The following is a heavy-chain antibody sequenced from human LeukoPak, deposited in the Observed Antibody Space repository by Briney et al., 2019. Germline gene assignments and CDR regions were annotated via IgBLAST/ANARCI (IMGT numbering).Heavy chain of an antibody. CDR2: ISSSGSNI. J-gene: IGHJ4*02. D-gene: IGHD3-22*01. Sequence: GGSLRLSCAASGFTFSSYEMNWVRQAPGKGLEWVSYISSSGSNIYYADSVKGRFTISRDNAKNSLYLQMNSLRAEDTAVYYCARDITSGYYYFDYWGQGTLVTVSS. CDR3: ARDITSGYYYFDY. V-gene: IGHV3-48*03. CDR1: GFTFSSYE.